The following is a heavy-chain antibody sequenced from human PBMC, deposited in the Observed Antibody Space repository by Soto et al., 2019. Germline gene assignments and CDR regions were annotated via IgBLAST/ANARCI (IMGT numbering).Heavy chain of an antibody. V-gene: IGHV3-49*04. J-gene: IGHJ4*02. CDR2: IRSKAYGGTT. D-gene: IGHD3-10*01. CDR3: TRERARIIDY. Sequence: SLRLSCTASGFTFGDYAMCWVRQAPGKGLEWVGFIRSKAYGGTTEYAASVKGRFTISRDDSKSIAYLQMNSLKTEDTAVYYCTRERARIIDYWGQGTLVTVSS. CDR1: GFTFGDYA.